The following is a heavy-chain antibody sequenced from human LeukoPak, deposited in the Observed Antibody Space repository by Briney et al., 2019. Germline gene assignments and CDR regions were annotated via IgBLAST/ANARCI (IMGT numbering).Heavy chain of an antibody. CDR3: ARGCSGGSCSDY. J-gene: IGHJ4*02. Sequence: SETLSLTCAVSGGSISSGGYSWSWIRQPPGKGLEWIGYIYHSGGTNYNPSLKSRVTISVDKSKNQFSLKLSSVTAADTAVYYCARGCSGGSCSDYWGQGTLVTVSS. CDR2: IYHSGGT. V-gene: IGHV4-30-2*01. CDR1: GGSISSGGYS. D-gene: IGHD2-15*01.